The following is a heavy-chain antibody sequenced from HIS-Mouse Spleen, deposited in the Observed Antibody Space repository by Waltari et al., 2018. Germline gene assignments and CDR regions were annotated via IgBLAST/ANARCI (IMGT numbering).Heavy chain of an antibody. J-gene: IGHJ2*01. CDR2: TYYRSKWYN. CDR3: ARGPQLGTYWYFDL. V-gene: IGHV6-1*01. Sequence: QVQLQQSGPGLVKPSQHPSPTWATSGDSSSSHRAAWHRTRTSPSRGLEWLGRTYYRSKWYNDYAVSVKSRITINPDTSKNQFSLQLNYVTPEDTAVYYCARGPQLGTYWYFDLWGRGTLVTVSS. CDR1: GDSSSSHRAA. D-gene: IGHD7-27*01.